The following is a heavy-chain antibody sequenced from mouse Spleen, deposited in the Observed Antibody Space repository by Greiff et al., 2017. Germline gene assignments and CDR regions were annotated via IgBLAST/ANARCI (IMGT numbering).Heavy chain of an antibody. D-gene: IGHD1-1*01. CDR3: ARLGYYGSSSWFAY. Sequence: EVKLEESGGGLVKPGGSLKLSCAASGFTFSDYGMAWVRQAPGKGPEWVAFISNLAYSIYYADTVTGRFTISRENAKNTLYLEMSSLRSEDTAMYYCARLGYYGSSSWFAYWGQGTLVTVSA. CDR1: GFTFSDYG. V-gene: IGHV5-15*04. CDR2: ISNLAYSI. J-gene: IGHJ3*01.